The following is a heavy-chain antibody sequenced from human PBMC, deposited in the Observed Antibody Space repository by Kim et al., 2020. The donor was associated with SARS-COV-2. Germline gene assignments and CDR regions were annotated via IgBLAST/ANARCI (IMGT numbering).Heavy chain of an antibody. V-gene: IGHV4-59*01. Sequence: GNTNSTPSLKTRVTISVDTSKNPFSLTLSSVTAADTAVYYCAREYRDIVDWGQGTLVTVSS. CDR2: GNT. CDR3: AREYRDIVD. J-gene: IGHJ4*02. D-gene: IGHD2-15*01.